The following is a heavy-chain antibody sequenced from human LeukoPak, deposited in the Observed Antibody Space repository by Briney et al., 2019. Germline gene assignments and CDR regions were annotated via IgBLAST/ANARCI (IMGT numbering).Heavy chain of an antibody. V-gene: IGHV4-59*01. CDR3: ARDGEVLSSSWFWFDP. J-gene: IGHJ5*02. CDR1: GGSISGYY. Sequence: SETLSLTCTVSGGSISGYYWSWIRQPPGKGLEWIGYIYYSGSSNYNPSLKSRVTMSVDTSKNHFSLKLSSVTAADTAVYYCARDGEVLSSSWFWFDPWGQGTLVTVSS. D-gene: IGHD6-13*01. CDR2: IYYSGSS.